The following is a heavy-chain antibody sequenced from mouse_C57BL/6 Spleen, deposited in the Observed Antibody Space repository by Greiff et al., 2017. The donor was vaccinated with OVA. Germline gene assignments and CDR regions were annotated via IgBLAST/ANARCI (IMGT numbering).Heavy chain of an antibody. Sequence: VQLQQSGPGLVAPSQSLSTTCTVSGFSLTSYGVHWVRQPPGKGLEWLVVIWSDGSATYNSALKSRLSISKDNSKSQVFLKMNSIQTDDTAMYYCARHPHYGSSFYVMDYWGQGTSVTVSS. CDR3: ARHPHYGSSFYVMDY. D-gene: IGHD1-1*01. J-gene: IGHJ4*01. CDR2: IWSDGSA. CDR1: GFSLTSYG. V-gene: IGHV2-6-1*01.